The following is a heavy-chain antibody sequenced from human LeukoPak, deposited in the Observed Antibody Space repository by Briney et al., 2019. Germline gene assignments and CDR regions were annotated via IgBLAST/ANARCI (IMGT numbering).Heavy chain of an antibody. CDR2: ISYDGSNK. J-gene: IGHJ4*02. CDR3: AGGVAAAGLDY. V-gene: IGHV3-30*04. CDR1: GFTFSSYA. D-gene: IGHD6-13*01. Sequence: GGSLRLSCAASGFTFSSYAMHWVRQAPSKGLEWVAVISYDGSNKYYADSVKGRFTISRDNSKNTLYLQMNSLRAEDTAVYYCAGGVAAAGLDYWGQGTLVTVSS.